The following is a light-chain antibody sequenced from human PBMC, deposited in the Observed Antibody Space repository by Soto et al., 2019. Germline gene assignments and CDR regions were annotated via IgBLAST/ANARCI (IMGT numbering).Light chain of an antibody. V-gene: IGLV2-14*01. Sequence: QSALTQPASLSGSPGQSITISCTGTSSDIGAYDDVSWFQQPPGKAPKLMISEVNNRPSGVSNRFSGSKSGNTAYLTISGLQVEDEAEYFCSSFTTPSAHVFGTGTKLTVL. CDR2: EVN. J-gene: IGLJ1*01. CDR3: SSFTTPSAHV. CDR1: SSDIGAYDD.